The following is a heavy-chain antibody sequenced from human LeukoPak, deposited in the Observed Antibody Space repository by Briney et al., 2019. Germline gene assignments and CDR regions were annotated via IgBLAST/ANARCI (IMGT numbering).Heavy chain of an antibody. Sequence: NPSQTLSLTCAVSGDSISTGGYSWSWIRQPPGKGLEWIGYVYHGGSTYYNPSLKSRVTRSVDRSKNQFSLMLTSVTAADTAVYYCARDRGFSGYDLAYWGQGILVTVSS. D-gene: IGHD5-12*01. CDR2: VYHGGST. J-gene: IGHJ4*02. V-gene: IGHV4-30-2*01. CDR3: ARDRGFSGYDLAY. CDR1: GDSISTGGYS.